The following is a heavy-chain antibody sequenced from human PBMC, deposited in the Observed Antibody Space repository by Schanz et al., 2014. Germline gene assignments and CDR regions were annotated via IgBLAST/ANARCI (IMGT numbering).Heavy chain of an antibody. CDR1: GFTFSTYA. CDR2: ISGSGGST. V-gene: IGHV3-23*04. Sequence: EVQLVESGGGLVQPGGSLRLSCAASGFTFSTYAMAWVRQAPGKGLEWVSGISGSGGSTYYADSVQGRLTISRDNSKNTLYLQMNSLRAEDTALEYCAKDQGRWELRSFDSGGQGTLVTVSS. J-gene: IGHJ4*02. D-gene: IGHD1-26*01. CDR3: AKDQGRWELRSFDS.